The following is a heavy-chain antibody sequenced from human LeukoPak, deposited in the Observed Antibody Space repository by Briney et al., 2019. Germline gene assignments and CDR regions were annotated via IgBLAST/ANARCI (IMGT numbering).Heavy chain of an antibody. CDR2: IYYSGST. V-gene: IGHV4-59*08. J-gene: IGHJ4*02. CDR1: GGSISSYY. Sequence: SETLSLTCTVSGGSISSYYWSWIRQPPGKGLEWIGYIYYSGSTNYNPSLKSRVTISVDTSKNQFSLKLSSVTAADTAVYYCATTEGAYGGNSPVDYWGQGTLVTVSS. CDR3: ATTEGAYGGNSPVDY. D-gene: IGHD4-23*01.